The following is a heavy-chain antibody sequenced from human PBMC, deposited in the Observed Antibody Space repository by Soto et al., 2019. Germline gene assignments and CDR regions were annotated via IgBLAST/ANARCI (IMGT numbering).Heavy chain of an antibody. D-gene: IGHD3-22*01. V-gene: IGHV4-30-2*01. Sequence: SETLSLTCDVSGDTISTGGYTWAWIRQPPGKALEWIGHTYHSGNPYYNPSLKSRVIISVDTSKNQFSLKLSSVTAADTAVYYCAREGYSSGYYYYYGMDVWGQGTTVTVSS. CDR2: TYHSGNP. CDR1: GDTISTGGYT. CDR3: AREGYSSGYYYYYGMDV. J-gene: IGHJ6*02.